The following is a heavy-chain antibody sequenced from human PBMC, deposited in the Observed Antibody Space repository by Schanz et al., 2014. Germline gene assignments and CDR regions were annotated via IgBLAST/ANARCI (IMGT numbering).Heavy chain of an antibody. CDR2: IRYDGSSK. CDR1: GFTFSDYY. D-gene: IGHD3-10*01. V-gene: IGHV3-30*02. CDR3: AKKGGDYGSGSYQIIDD. Sequence: QVQLVESGGGLVKPGGSLRLSCAASGFTFSDYYMTWIRQAPGKGLEWVAFIRYDGSSKYYADSVRGRFTISRDNSKNMLYLQMNSLRADDTAVYYCAKKGGDYGSGSYQIIDDWGQGTLVTVSS. J-gene: IGHJ4*02.